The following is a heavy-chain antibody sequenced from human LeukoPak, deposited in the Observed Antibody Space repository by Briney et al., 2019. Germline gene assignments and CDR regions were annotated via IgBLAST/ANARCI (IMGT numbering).Heavy chain of an antibody. CDR1: GYTFTSYD. Sequence: ASVKVSCKASGYTFTSYDINWVRQATGQGLEWMGWMNPNSGNTGYAQKFQGRVTMTRNTSISTAYMELSSLRSEDMAVYYCARAYDSSGYYRPVDYWGQGTLVTVSS. D-gene: IGHD3-22*01. CDR2: MNPNSGNT. CDR3: ARAYDSSGYYRPVDY. J-gene: IGHJ4*02. V-gene: IGHV1-8*01.